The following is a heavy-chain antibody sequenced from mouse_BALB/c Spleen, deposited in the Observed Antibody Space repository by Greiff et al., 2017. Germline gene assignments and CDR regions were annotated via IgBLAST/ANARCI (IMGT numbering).Heavy chain of an antibody. J-gene: IGHJ4*01. CDR1: GFNIKDTY. CDR3: ARDGYYDYYAMDD. D-gene: IGHD2-3*01. Sequence: VQLKESGAELVKPGASVKLSCTASGFNIKDTYMHWVKQRPEQGLEWIGRIDPANGNTKYDPKFQGKATITADTSSNTAYLQLSSLTSEDTAVYYCARDGYYDYYAMDDWGQGTSVTVSS. V-gene: IGHV14-3*02. CDR2: IDPANGNT.